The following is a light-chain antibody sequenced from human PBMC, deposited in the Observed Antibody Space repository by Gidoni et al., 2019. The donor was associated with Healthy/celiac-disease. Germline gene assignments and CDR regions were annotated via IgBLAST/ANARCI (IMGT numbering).Light chain of an antibody. CDR1: QSVRSSY. V-gene: IGKV3-20*01. CDR3: QQYGSSPLT. Sequence: EIVLPQSPGTLSLSPGERATLSFRAGQSVRSSYLAWYQQKPGQAPRLLIYGASRRATGIPDKFSGSGSWTDFTLNISRLEPEDFAVYYCQQYGSSPLTFXGXTKVEIK. J-gene: IGKJ4*01. CDR2: GAS.